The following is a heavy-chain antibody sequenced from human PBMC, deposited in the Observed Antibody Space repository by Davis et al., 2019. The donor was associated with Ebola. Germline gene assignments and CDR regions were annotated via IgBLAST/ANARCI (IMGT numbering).Heavy chain of an antibody. CDR3: AREEQQLVRSYYYGMDV. Sequence: ASVKVSCKASGGSFSSYAISWVRQAPGQGLEWMGIINPSGGSTSYAQKFQGRVTMNRDTSTSTVYMELSSLGSEDTAVYYCAREEQQLVRSYYYGMDVWGQGTTVTVSS. CDR2: INPSGGST. D-gene: IGHD6-13*01. CDR1: GGSFSSYA. V-gene: IGHV1-46*01. J-gene: IGHJ6*02.